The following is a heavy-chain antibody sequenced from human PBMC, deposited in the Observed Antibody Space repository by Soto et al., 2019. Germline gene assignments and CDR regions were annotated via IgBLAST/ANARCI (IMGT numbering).Heavy chain of an antibody. D-gene: IGHD1-1*01. CDR1: GYTFTGYY. J-gene: IGHJ6*02. CDR2: INPNSGGT. V-gene: IGHV1-2*02. Sequence: QVQLVQSGAEVKKPGASVKVSCKASGYTFTGYYMHWVRQAPGQGLEWMGWINPNSGGTNYAQKFQGRVTMTRDTSISTAYMELSRLRSDDTAVYYCAINWNPLRGADYYYYYGMDVWGQGTTVTVSS. CDR3: AINWNPLRGADYYYYYGMDV.